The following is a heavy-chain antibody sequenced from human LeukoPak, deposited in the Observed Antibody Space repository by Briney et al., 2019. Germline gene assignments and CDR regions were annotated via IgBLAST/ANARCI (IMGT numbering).Heavy chain of an antibody. CDR2: IKQDGSQK. CDR1: GFTVSSNY. J-gene: IGHJ4*02. CDR3: ARIGYTSSGFDY. V-gene: IGHV3-7*01. Sequence: GGSLRLSCAASGFTVSSNYMSWVRQAPGKGLEWVANIKQDGSQKYSVDSVKGRFTISRDNAENSLYLQMNGLRAEDTAMYYCARIGYTSSGFDYWGQGTLVTVSS. D-gene: IGHD6-13*01.